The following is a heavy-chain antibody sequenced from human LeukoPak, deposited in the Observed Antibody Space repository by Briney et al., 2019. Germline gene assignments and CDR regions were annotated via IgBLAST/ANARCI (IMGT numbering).Heavy chain of an antibody. CDR2: MGGGGTT. CDR3: AKAGRPQAVAGWIDY. CDR1: GFTFNNYV. Sequence: GGSLRLSCAASGFTFNNYVMSWVRQAPGKGLEWVSAMGGGGTTYYADYVKGRFTISRDTSKNTLYLQMNSMRAEDTAIYYCAKAGRPQAVAGWIDYWGQGTLVTVSS. V-gene: IGHV3-23*01. J-gene: IGHJ4*02. D-gene: IGHD6-19*01.